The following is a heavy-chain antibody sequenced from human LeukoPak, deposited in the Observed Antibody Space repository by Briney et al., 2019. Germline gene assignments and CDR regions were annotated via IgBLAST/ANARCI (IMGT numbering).Heavy chain of an antibody. J-gene: IGHJ1*01. CDR2: IYYSGST. CDR1: GFTFSSYA. CDR3: ARHAYCGGDCKESLPEYFQH. D-gene: IGHD2-21*02. V-gene: IGHV4-39*01. Sequence: PGGSLRLSCAASGFTFSSYAMSWVRQPPGKGLEWIGSIYYSGSTYYNPSLKSRVTISVDTSKNQFSLKLSSVTAADTAVYYCARHAYCGGDCKESLPEYFQHWGQGTLVTVSS.